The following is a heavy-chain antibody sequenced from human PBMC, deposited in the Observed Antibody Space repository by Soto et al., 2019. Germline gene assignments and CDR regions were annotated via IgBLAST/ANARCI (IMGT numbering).Heavy chain of an antibody. J-gene: IGHJ4*02. D-gene: IGHD3-3*01. V-gene: IGHV4-31*03. Sequence: QVQLQESGPGLVKPSQTLSLTCTVSGGSISSGGYNWSWHRQHPGKGWEWSGYIYYSGSTYYNPSLKCRVTISVDTSKNQFSLKMSSVTAADTAVYYCASTQTIFGVVPEYYFDYWGQGTLVTVSS. CDR3: ASTQTIFGVVPEYYFDY. CDR2: IYYSGST. CDR1: GGSISSGGYN.